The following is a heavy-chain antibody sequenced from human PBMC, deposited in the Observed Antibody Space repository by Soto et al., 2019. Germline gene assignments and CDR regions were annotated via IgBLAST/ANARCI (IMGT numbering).Heavy chain of an antibody. CDR1: GGSISSYY. V-gene: IGHV4-59*01. CDR3: ARESYGSGSYYGSVPDRYFDY. J-gene: IGHJ4*02. D-gene: IGHD3-10*01. CDR2: IYYSGST. Sequence: SETLSLTCTVSGGSISSYYWSWIRQPPGKGLEWIGYIYYSGSTNYNPSLKSRVTISVDTSKNQFSLKLSSVTAADTAVYYCARESYGSGSYYGSVPDRYFDYWGQGTLVTVSS.